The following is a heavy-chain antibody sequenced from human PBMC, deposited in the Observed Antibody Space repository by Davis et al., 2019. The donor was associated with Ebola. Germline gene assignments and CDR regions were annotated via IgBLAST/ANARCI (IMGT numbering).Heavy chain of an antibody. CDR1: GGSISSSSYY. V-gene: IGHV4-39*07. Sequence: PGGSLRLSCTVSGGSISSSSYYWGWIRQPPGKGLEWIGSIYYSGSTNYNPSLKSRVTISVDTSKNQFSLKLSSVTAADTAVYYCARESGITMIAGAHDYWGQGTLVTVSS. CDR2: IYYSGST. D-gene: IGHD3-22*01. J-gene: IGHJ4*02. CDR3: ARESGITMIAGAHDY.